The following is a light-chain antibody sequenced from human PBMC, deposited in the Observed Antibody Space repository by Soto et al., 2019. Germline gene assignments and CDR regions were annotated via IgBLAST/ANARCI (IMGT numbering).Light chain of an antibody. CDR3: QQYGTSEII. V-gene: IGKV3-20*01. CDR1: QSLTNSF. Sequence: EFVLTQSPGPLSLSPGERATLSCMSSQSLTNSFIAWYQQKPGQAPRLLIYDTSSRASGIPDRFSGSGSGTDFTLTISRLEPEDVAVFYCQQYGTSEIIFGQGTRLEI. J-gene: IGKJ5*01. CDR2: DTS.